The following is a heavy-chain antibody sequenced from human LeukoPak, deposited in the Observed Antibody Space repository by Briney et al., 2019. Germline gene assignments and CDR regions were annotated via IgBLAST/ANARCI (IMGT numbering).Heavy chain of an antibody. D-gene: IGHD4-11*01. J-gene: IGHJ4*02. CDR1: GGSISSSSYY. CDR3: ARHRGGMTTVPTGHDY. Sequence: PSETLSLTCTVSGGSISSSSYYWGWIRQPPGKGLEWIGSIYYSGSTYYNPSLKSRVTISVDTSKNQFSLKLSSVTAADTAVYYCARHRGGMTTVPTGHDYWGQGTLVTVSS. V-gene: IGHV4-39*01. CDR2: IYYSGST.